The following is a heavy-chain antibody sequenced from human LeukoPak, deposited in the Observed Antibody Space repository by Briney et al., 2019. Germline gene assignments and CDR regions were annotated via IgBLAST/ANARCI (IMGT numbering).Heavy chain of an antibody. V-gene: IGHV4-61*02. Sequence: TLSLTCTVSGGSISSGSYYWSWIRRPAGKGLEWIGRVYSSGSTDYNPSLKSRLSISVDTSKIQFSLRLSSVTVADTAVYYCARTPLRGATFFTSYPNWFDTWGQGTLVTVSS. CDR1: GGSISSGSYY. D-gene: IGHD3-10*01. CDR2: VYSSGST. J-gene: IGHJ5*02. CDR3: ARTPLRGATFFTSYPNWFDT.